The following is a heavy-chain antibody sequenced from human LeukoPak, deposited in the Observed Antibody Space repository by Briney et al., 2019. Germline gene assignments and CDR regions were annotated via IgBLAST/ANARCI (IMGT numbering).Heavy chain of an antibody. Sequence: GASVTVSCKASGYTFTSYGISWVRQAPGQGLEWMGWISAYNGNTNYAQRLQGRVTMTTDTSTSTAYMELRSLRSDDTAVYYCARVYYDILTGPYNWFDPWGQGTLVTVSS. D-gene: IGHD3-9*01. J-gene: IGHJ5*02. V-gene: IGHV1-18*01. CDR3: ARVYYDILTGPYNWFDP. CDR2: ISAYNGNT. CDR1: GYTFTSYG.